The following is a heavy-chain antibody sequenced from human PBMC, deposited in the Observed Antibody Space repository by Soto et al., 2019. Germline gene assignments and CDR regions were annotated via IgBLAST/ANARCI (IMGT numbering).Heavy chain of an antibody. CDR3: ASRDPGTSVDY. J-gene: IGHJ4*02. D-gene: IGHD1-7*01. CDR1: GGSFTSNNW. Sequence: SETLSLTCAVSGGSFTSNNWWTWVRQPPGQGLEWIGEIYRTGSTNSNPSLKTRVTISLDKSETQFSLKVTSLTAADTAVYYCASRDPGTSVDYWGQGTLVTVSS. CDR2: IYRTGST. V-gene: IGHV4-4*02.